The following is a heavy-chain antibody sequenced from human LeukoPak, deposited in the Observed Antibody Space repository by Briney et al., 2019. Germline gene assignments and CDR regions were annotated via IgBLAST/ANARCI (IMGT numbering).Heavy chain of an antibody. CDR2: ISGSGGST. J-gene: IGHJ5*02. V-gene: IGHV3-23*01. CDR3: AKDITMVRGVVPWFDP. D-gene: IGHD3-10*01. Sequence: PGGSLRLSCAASGCTFSSYAMSWVRQAPGKGLEWVSAISGSGGSTYYADSVKGRFTISRDNSKNTLYLQMNSLRAEDTAVYYCAKDITMVRGVVPWFDPWGQGTLVTVSS. CDR1: GCTFSSYA.